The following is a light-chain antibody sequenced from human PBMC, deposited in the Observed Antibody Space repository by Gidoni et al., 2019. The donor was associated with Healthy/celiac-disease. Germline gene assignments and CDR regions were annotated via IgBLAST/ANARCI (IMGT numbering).Light chain of an antibody. CDR1: QSVSSY. Sequence: EIVLTQSPATLSLSPGERATLSCRASQSVSSYLAWYQQKPGQAPRLLIYDASTRATGIPARFSGSGSGTDFTLTISSLEPEDFAVYYCQQRSSWPPKYTFGQGTKLEIK. J-gene: IGKJ2*01. CDR2: DAS. V-gene: IGKV3-11*01. CDR3: QQRSSWPPKYT.